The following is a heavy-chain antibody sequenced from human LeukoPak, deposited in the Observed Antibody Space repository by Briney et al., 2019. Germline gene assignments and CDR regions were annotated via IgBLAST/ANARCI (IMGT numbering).Heavy chain of an antibody. CDR2: INTDGSSA. CDR1: GFTFSSYW. Sequence: GGSLRLSCAGSGFTFSSYWMHWVRQAPGKGLVWVSRINTDGSSASYADSVKGRFTISRDNAKNTLYLQMNSLRAEDTAVYYCAREYYDYAFDIWGQGTMVTVSS. V-gene: IGHV3-74*01. J-gene: IGHJ3*02. CDR3: AREYYDYAFDI. D-gene: IGHD3-16*01.